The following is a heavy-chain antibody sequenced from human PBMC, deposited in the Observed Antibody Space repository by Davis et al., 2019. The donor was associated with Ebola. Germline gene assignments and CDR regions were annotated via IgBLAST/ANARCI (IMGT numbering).Heavy chain of an antibody. CDR2: IYYSGST. CDR3: ARGGQGVGAGRWLDP. D-gene: IGHD2-15*01. Sequence: MPSETLSLTCTVSGGSVSSGYYYWSWVRQPPGKGLEWIGYIYYSGSTKNSPSLKSRVTISVDTSKNQFPLKMRSVTTADTAVYYCARGGQGVGAGRWLDPWGQGNLVIVSS. V-gene: IGHV4-61*01. J-gene: IGHJ5*02. CDR1: GGSVSSGYYY.